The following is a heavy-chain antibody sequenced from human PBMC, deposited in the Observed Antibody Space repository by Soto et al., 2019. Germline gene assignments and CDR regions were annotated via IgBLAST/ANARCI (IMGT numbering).Heavy chain of an antibody. CDR3: ASLGHYGFWRGSPDYYGMDI. J-gene: IGHJ6*02. Sequence: GASVKVSCKASGYTFSNYEINWVRQATGQGLEWMGWMKPDSGNAGYAQKFQGRVTLTRDTSISTAYMELSSLRSEDTAIYYCASLGHYGFWRGSPDYYGMDIWGQGTTVTVSS. CDR1: GYTFSNYE. D-gene: IGHD3-3*01. V-gene: IGHV1-8*02. CDR2: MKPDSGNA.